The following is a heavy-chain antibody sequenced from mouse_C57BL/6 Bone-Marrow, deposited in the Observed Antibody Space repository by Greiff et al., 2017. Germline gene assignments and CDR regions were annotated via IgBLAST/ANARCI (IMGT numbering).Heavy chain of an antibody. CDR1: GFTFSSYA. V-gene: IGHV5-4*01. J-gene: IGHJ4*01. CDR2: ISDGGSYT. CDR3: ARLDYYARDY. Sequence: EVQLQESGGGLVKPGGSLKLSCAASGFTFSSYAMSWVRQTPEKRLEWVATISDGGSYTYYPDNVKGRFTISRDNAKNNLYLQMSHLKSEDTAMYYCARLDYYARDYWGQGTSGTVSS.